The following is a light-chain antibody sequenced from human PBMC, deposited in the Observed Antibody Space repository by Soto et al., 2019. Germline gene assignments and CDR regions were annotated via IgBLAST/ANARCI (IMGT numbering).Light chain of an antibody. J-gene: IGKJ2*01. CDR2: GAS. Sequence: EIVLTQSPGTLSLSPGERATLSCRPSQSVSSSYLAWYQQKPGQAPRLLIYGASSRATGIPDRFSGSGSGTDFTLTISRLEPEYFAVYYCQQYGSSPPYTFGQGTKLEIK. CDR3: QQYGSSPPYT. V-gene: IGKV3-20*01. CDR1: QSVSSSY.